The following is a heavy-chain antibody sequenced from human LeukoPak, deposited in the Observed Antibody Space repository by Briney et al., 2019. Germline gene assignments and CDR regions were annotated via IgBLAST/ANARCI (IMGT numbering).Heavy chain of an antibody. D-gene: IGHD3-10*01. CDR3: AKDYYGSGSYSYYYGMDV. J-gene: IGHJ6*02. Sequence: PGRSLRLSCAASGFTFSSYGMHWVRQAPGKGLEWVAAISYDGSNKYYADSVKGRFTISRDNSKNTLYLQMNSLRAEDTAVYYCAKDYYGSGSYSYYYGMDVWGQGTTVTVSS. CDR2: ISYDGSNK. CDR1: GFTFSSYG. V-gene: IGHV3-30*18.